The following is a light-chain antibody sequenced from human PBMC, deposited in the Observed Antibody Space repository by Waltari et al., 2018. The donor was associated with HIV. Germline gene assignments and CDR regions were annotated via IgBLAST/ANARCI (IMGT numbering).Light chain of an antibody. CDR1: SSDVGGYNY. Sequence: QSALTQPASVSGSPGQSITISCTGTSSDVGGYNYVSWYQRHPGKAPKLMIYEVSNRPSGVSNRFSGSKSGNTASLTISGLQAEDEADYYCSSYTSSSTPGVVFGGGTKLTVL. J-gene: IGLJ2*01. V-gene: IGLV2-14*01. CDR3: SSYTSSSTPGVV. CDR2: EVS.